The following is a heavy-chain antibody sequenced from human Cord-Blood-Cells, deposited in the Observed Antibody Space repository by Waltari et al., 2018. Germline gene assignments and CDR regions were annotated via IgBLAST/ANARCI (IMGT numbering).Heavy chain of an antibody. D-gene: IGHD1-7*01. CDR1: GYSVTSYW. V-gene: IGHV5-51*01. CDR2: IYPGDSDT. J-gene: IGHJ5*02. CDR3: ARAHVGYNWNYWFDP. Sequence: EVQLVQSGAEVKKPGESLKISCKGPGYSVTSYWIGWVRQLPGKGLEGIGIIYPGDSDTRYSPSFQGQVTISADKSISTAYLQWSSLKASDTAMYYCARAHVGYNWNYWFDPWGQGTLVTVSS.